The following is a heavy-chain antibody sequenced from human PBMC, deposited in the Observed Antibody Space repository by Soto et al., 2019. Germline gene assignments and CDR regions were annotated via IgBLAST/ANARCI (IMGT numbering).Heavy chain of an antibody. V-gene: IGHV5-10-1*01. Sequence: PGESLKISCKGSGYSFTSYWISWVRQMPGKGLEWMGRIDPSDSYTKYSPSFQGHVTISADKSISTAYLQWSSLKASDTAIYYCARHMGTGNPYYYSYGLDVWGQGTTVTVSS. CDR2: IDPSDSYT. CDR1: GYSFTSYW. CDR3: ARHMGTGNPYYYSYGLDV. J-gene: IGHJ6*02. D-gene: IGHD7-27*01.